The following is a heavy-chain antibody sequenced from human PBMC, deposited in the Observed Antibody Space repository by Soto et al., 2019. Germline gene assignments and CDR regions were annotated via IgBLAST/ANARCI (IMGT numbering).Heavy chain of an antibody. J-gene: IGHJ4*02. V-gene: IGHV3-23*01. CDR2: ISGSGGST. CDR3: AKRGGVVIKVLDY. CDR1: GFTFSSYA. Sequence: EVQLLESGGGLVQPGGSLRLSCAASGFTFSSYAMSWDRQAPGKGLEWVSAISGSGGSTYYADSVKGRFTISRDNSKNTLYLQMNSLRAEDTAVYYSAKRGGVVIKVLDYWGQGTLVTVSS. D-gene: IGHD3-22*01.